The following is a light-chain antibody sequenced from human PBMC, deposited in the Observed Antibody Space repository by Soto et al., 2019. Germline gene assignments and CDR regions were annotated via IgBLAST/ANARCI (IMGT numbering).Light chain of an antibody. CDR3: QQYNNWPPIT. J-gene: IGKJ5*01. V-gene: IGKV3-15*01. CDR2: GAS. CDR1: QSVSSN. Sequence: EIVMTQSPATLSVSPGQRATLSCRASQSVSSNLAWYQKKPGQAPRLIXYGASTRATGIPARFSGSGSGTELTLTISSLQSEDFAVYYCQQYNNWPPITFGQGTRLEIK.